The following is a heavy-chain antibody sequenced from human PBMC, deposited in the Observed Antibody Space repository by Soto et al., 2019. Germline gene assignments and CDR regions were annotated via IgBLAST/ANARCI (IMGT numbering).Heavy chain of an antibody. J-gene: IGHJ3*02. CDR2: IYYSGST. CDR3: ARGLISGYYLYDAFDI. V-gene: IGHV4-59*01. CDR1: GGSISSYY. Sequence: SETLSLTCTVSGGSISSYYWSWIRQPPGKGLEWIGYIYYSGSTNYNPSIKSRVTISVDTSKNQFSLKLSSVTAADMAVYYCARGLISGYYLYDAFDIWGQGTMVTVS. D-gene: IGHD3-22*01.